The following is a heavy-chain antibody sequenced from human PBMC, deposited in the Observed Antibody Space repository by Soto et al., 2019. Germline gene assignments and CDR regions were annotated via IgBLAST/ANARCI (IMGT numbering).Heavy chain of an antibody. D-gene: IGHD5-18*01. CDR1: GGSFSGYY. CDR2: INHSGST. V-gene: IGHV4-34*01. CDR3: ARKSVTDYYYGMDV. Sequence: PSETLSLTCAVYGGSFSGYYWSWIRQPPGKGLEWIGEINHSGSTNYNPSLKSRVTISVDTSKNQFSLKLSSVTAADTAVYYCARKSVTDYYYGMDVWGQGTTVTVSS. J-gene: IGHJ6*02.